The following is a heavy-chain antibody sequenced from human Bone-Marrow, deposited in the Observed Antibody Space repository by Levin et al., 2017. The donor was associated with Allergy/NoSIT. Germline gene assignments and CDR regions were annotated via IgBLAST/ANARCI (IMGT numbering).Heavy chain of an antibody. J-gene: IGHJ3*01. CDR3: ARDPSASGAFDV. CDR2: SRNRANSYTT. Sequence: GGSLRLSCVASGFTFSDHYMAWVRQAPGKGLEWVGRSRNRANSYTTEYAASVKGRFTISRDDSTNSLFLQMNSLQTEDTAMYYCARDPSASGAFDVWGQGTMVTVSS. CDR1: GFTFSDHY. D-gene: IGHD1-26*01. V-gene: IGHV3-72*01.